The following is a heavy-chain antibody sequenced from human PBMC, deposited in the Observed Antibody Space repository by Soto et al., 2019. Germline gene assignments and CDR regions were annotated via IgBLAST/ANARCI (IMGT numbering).Heavy chain of an antibody. V-gene: IGHV1-69*02. D-gene: IGHD5-12*01. CDR1: GGTFSSYT. CDR2: IIPILGIA. CDR3: ARVGSGYGYNWFDP. J-gene: IGHJ5*02. Sequence: SVKVSCKASGGTFSSYTISWVRQAPGQGLEWMGRIIPILGIANYAQKFQGRVTITADKSTSTAYMELSSLRSEDTAVYYCARVGSGYGYNWFDPWGQGTLVTVSS.